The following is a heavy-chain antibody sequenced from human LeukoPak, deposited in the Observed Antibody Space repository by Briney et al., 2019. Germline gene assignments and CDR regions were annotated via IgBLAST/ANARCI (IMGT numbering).Heavy chain of an antibody. J-gene: IGHJ4*02. V-gene: IGHV6-1*01. CDR2: TYYRSKWHN. D-gene: IGHD3-16*01. CDR3: ARAGPGLGRPFDF. CDR1: GDTVSGNRAA. Sequence: SQTLSLTCAISGDTVSGNRAAWSWIRQSPSRGLEWLGRTYYRSKWHNDYAVSVKGRTTISVDTSKNQFSLHLSSVTPEDTAVYYCARAGPGLGRPFDFWGQGTLVTVSS.